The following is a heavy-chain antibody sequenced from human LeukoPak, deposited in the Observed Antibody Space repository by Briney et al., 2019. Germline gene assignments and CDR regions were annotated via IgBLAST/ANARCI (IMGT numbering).Heavy chain of an antibody. Sequence: GGSLRLSCAVSGITLSNYGMSWVRQAPGKGLEWVAGISDSGGSTNYADSVKGRLTISRDNPKNTLYLQMNSLRAEDTAVYFCAKRGVVIRVILVGFHKEAYYFDSWGQGALATVSS. D-gene: IGHD3-22*01. CDR2: ISDSGGST. CDR1: GITLSNYG. V-gene: IGHV3-23*01. J-gene: IGHJ4*02. CDR3: AKRGVVIRVILVGFHKEAYYFDS.